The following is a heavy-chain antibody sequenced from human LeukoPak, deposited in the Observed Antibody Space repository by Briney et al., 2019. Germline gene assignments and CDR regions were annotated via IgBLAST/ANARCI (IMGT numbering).Heavy chain of an antibody. J-gene: IGHJ4*02. CDR1: GGSVSNYY. V-gene: IGHV4-4*07. D-gene: IGHD3-3*01. CDR3: ARHGFHDFWSGYYTFDY. CDR2: IYTSGST. Sequence: SETLSLTCTVSGGSVSNYYWSWIRQPAGKGLEWIGRIYTSGSTNYNPSLKSRVTLSVDTSKNQFSLKLSSVTAADTAVYYCARHGFHDFWSGYYTFDYWGQGTLVTVSS.